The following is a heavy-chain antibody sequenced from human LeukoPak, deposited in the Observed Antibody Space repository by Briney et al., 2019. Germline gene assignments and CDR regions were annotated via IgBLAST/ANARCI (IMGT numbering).Heavy chain of an antibody. Sequence: QSGGSLRLSCAASGFTFSSFWMSWVRQAPGKGLEWVANIKRDGGDKYYVDSVKGRFSISRDNAKNSLYLHMNSLRAEDTAVYYCARGGEYTTSPWGQGTLVTVSS. CDR2: IKRDGGDK. V-gene: IGHV3-7*05. J-gene: IGHJ4*02. CDR3: ARGGEYTTSP. CDR1: GFTFSSFW. D-gene: IGHD2-2*02.